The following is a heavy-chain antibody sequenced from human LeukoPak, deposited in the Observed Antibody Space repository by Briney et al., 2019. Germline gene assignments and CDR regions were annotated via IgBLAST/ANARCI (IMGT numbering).Heavy chain of an antibody. J-gene: IGHJ4*02. CDR2: IKQDGSEK. Sequence: PGGSLRPSCAASGFTFSSYWMSWVRQAPGKGLEWVANIKQDGSEKYYVDSVKGRFTISRDNAKNSLYLQMNSLRAEDTAEYYCARDEYLWSGYYPNQVFDYWGQGTLVTVSS. CDR1: GFTFSSYW. V-gene: IGHV3-7*01. CDR3: ARDEYLWSGYYPNQVFDY. D-gene: IGHD3-3*01.